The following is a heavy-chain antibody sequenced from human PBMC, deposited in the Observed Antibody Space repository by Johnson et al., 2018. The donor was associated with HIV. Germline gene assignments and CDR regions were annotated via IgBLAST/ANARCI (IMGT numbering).Heavy chain of an antibody. J-gene: IGHJ3*02. Sequence: QVQLVESGGGVVQPGRSLRLSCAASGFTFSSYGMHWVRQAPAKGLEWVAVISYDGSDKDYADSVKGRFTISRDNSKNTLYLQMNSLKTEDTAVYYCTTDDEAFDIWGQGTMVTVSS. CDR3: TTDDEAFDI. CDR1: GFTFSSYG. CDR2: ISYDGSDK. V-gene: IGHV3-30*04.